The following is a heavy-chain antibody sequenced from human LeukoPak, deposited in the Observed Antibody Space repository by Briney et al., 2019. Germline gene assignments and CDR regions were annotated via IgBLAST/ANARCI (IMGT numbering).Heavy chain of an antibody. Sequence: GGSLRLSCAASGFTFSSYAMSWVRQAPGKGLVWVSRINSDGSSTSYADSVKGRFTISRDNAKNTLYLQMNSLRAEDTAVYYCAREDAGYCSSTSCYGWDSYGYDYWGQGTLVTVSS. J-gene: IGHJ4*02. CDR1: GFTFSSYA. CDR3: AREDAGYCSSTSCYGWDSYGYDY. D-gene: IGHD2-2*01. CDR2: INSDGSST. V-gene: IGHV3-74*01.